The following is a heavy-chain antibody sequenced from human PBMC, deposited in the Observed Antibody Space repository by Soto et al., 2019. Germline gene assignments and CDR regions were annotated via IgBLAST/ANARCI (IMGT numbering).Heavy chain of an antibody. V-gene: IGHV1-2*04. CDR2: IIPDSGGT. D-gene: IGHD6-19*01. J-gene: IGHJ1*01. CDR1: GYAFTGYY. CDR3: VRVGSSGREYFQH. Sequence: ASVKVSCKASGYAFTGYYIHWVRQAPGQRLEWMGRIIPDSGGTNYAQKFQGWVSMTRDTSINTAYMELSRLRSDDTAVYYCVRVGSSGREYFQHWGQGSPVTVSS.